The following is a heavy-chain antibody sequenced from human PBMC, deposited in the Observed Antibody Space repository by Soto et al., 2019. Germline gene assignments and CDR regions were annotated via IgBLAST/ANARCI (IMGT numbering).Heavy chain of an antibody. J-gene: IGHJ6*02. CDR2: ISYDGSNK. CDR1: GFTFSSYG. Sequence: GGSLRLACAASGFTFSSYGMHWVRQAPGKGLEWVAVISYDGSNKYYADSVKGRFTISRDNSKNTLYLQMNSLRAEDTAVYYCAKDSVRRAVAVRNYAMDVWGPGTLVTVYS. D-gene: IGHD6-6*01. V-gene: IGHV3-30*18. CDR3: AKDSVRRAVAVRNYAMDV.